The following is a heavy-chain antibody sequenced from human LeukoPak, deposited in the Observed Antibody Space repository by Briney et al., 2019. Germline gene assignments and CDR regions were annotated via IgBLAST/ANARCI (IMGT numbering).Heavy chain of an antibody. CDR1: GFTFTSYG. D-gene: IGHD2-21*02. Sequence: GRSLRLSCAASGFTFTSYGIHWVRHAPGKVLEWVAFIRNDVSNKYYANSVKGRFTISRENSQNTLYLQMNSLRAEDTAVYYCARLTAYGYYYMDVWGKGTTVTVSS. V-gene: IGHV3-30*02. CDR2: IRNDVSNK. CDR3: ARLTAYGYYYMDV. J-gene: IGHJ6*03.